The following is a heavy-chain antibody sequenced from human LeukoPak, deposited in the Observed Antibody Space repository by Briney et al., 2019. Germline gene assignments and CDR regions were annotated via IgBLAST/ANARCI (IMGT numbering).Heavy chain of an antibody. D-gene: IGHD3-9*01. CDR3: ARGYYDILTGYSPLDAFDI. CDR1: GFTFSSYG. J-gene: IGHJ3*02. V-gene: IGHV3-33*01. Sequence: GGSLRLSCAASGFTFSSYGMHWVRQAPGKGLEWVAVIWYDGSNKYYADSVKGRFTISRDNSKNTLYLQMNSLRAEDTAVYYCARGYYDILTGYSPLDAFDIWGQGTMVTVSS. CDR2: IWYDGSNK.